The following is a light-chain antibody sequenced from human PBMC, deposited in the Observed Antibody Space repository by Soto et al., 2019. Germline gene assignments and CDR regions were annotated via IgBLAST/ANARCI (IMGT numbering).Light chain of an antibody. J-gene: IGLJ1*01. CDR2: EGN. CDR1: SSDVGRYNL. CDR3: CSYAGSNTPYV. Sequence: QSVLTQPASVSGSPGQSITISCTGTSSDVGRYNLVSWYQHHPGKAPKLMIYEGNKRPSEASNRFSGSKSGNTASLTISGLQAEDEADYYCCSYAGSNTPYVFGTGTKVTVL. V-gene: IGLV2-23*01.